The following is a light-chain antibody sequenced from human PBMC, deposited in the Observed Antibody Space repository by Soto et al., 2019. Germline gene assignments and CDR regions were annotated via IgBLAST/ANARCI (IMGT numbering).Light chain of an antibody. Sequence: QSALTQPRSVSGSPGQSVTISCTGTSSDVGGYNYVSWYQQHPGKAPKLMIYDVSKRPSGVPDRFSGSKSGNTASLTISGLQAADDADYFCKSYAGSNTYVFGSGTKVTV. J-gene: IGLJ1*01. V-gene: IGLV2-11*01. CDR2: DVS. CDR1: SSDVGGYNY. CDR3: KSYAGSNTYV.